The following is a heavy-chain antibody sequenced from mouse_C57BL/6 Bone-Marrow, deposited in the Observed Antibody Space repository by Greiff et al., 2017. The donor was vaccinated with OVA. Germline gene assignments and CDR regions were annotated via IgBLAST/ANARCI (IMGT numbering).Heavy chain of an antibody. D-gene: IGHD1-1*01. Sequence: VQLQQSGAELVRPGASVKLSCTASGFNIKDYYMHWVKQRPEQGLAWIGRIDPEDGDTEYAPKFQGQATMTADTSSNTAYLQLSSLTSEDTAVYYCTNITTVVANWYFDVWGTGTTVTVSS. CDR2: IDPEDGDT. J-gene: IGHJ1*03. V-gene: IGHV14-1*01. CDR1: GFNIKDYY. CDR3: TNITTVVANWYFDV.